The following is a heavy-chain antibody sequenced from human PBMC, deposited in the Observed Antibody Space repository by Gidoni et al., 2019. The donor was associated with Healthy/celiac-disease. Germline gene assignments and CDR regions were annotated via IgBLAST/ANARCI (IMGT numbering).Heavy chain of an antibody. CDR1: GFPFRRHR. Sequence: EVQLVESGGGLVKPGGSLRLSCAASGFPFRRHRMTWVRQAPGKGLEWVSSISSSSIYIYYADAVKGRFTISRENAKNSLYLQMNSLRAEDTAVYYCARDQYCSSTSCYDNYYYYGMDVWGQGTTVTVSS. CDR2: ISSSSIYI. V-gene: IGHV3-21*01. D-gene: IGHD2-2*01. CDR3: ARDQYCSSTSCYDNYYYYGMDV. J-gene: IGHJ6*02.